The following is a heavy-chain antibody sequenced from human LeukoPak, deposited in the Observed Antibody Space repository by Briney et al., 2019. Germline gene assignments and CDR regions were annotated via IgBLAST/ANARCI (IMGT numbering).Heavy chain of an antibody. D-gene: IGHD2-21*01. CDR1: GFTFRDYY. CDR2: ISSSGSYT. V-gene: IGHV3-11*03. Sequence: PGGSLRLSCAASGFTFRDYYMSWIRQASGKGLVWVLYISSSGSYTKKPDSVEGRYTNSRDNAKNSMYLQMNSLRAEDTAVYYCVRTCDAVTGAFDIWGQGTMVTVSS. CDR3: VRTCDAVTGAFDI. J-gene: IGHJ3*02.